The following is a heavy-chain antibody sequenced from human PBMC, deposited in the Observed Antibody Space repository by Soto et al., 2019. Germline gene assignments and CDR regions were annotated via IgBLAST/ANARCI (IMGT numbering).Heavy chain of an antibody. CDR3: TTVPEELYNWNYQGSVRYGMDV. Sequence: GGSLRLSCAAAGCTFSSYGMHWVRQAPGKGLEWVAVISYDGSNKYYADSVKGRFTISRDNSKNTLYLQMNSLRAEDTAVYYCTTVPEELYNWNYQGSVRYGMDVWGQGTTVTVSS. CDR1: GCTFSSYG. V-gene: IGHV3-30*03. J-gene: IGHJ6*02. D-gene: IGHD1-7*01. CDR2: ISYDGSNK.